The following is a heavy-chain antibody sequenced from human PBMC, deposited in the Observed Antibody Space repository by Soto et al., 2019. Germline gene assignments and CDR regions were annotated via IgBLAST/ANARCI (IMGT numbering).Heavy chain of an antibody. D-gene: IGHD4-17*01. CDR3: ARASGDDFFYYGMAV. J-gene: IGHJ6*02. V-gene: IGHV4-4*07. CDR2: VYARGAT. Sequence: TLSLPCSVSGASITSHYWNWIRQSAGEGLQWIGRVYARGATNYNPSLKSRVTISGDTSKNQFSLKLTSVTAADTAVYYCARASGDDFFYYGMAVWGHGTTVTVS. CDR1: GASITSHY.